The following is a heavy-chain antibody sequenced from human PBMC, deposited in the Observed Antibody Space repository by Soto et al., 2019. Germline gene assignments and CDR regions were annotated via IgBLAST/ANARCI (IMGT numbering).Heavy chain of an antibody. CDR1: GFTVSSNY. Sequence: PGGCLRLSCAASGFTVSSNYMSWVRQAPGKGLGWVSVIYSGGSTYYADSVKGRFPISRDNSKNTLYLQMNSLRAEDTAVYYCKVTTPGWYFDLWGRGTLVTVSS. CDR3: KVTTPGWYFDL. J-gene: IGHJ2*01. V-gene: IGHV3-53*01. CDR2: IYSGGST. D-gene: IGHD4-17*01.